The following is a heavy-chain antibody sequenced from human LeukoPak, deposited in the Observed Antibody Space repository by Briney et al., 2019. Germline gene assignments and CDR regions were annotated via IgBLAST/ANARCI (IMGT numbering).Heavy chain of an antibody. CDR2: ISPSGDIT. CDR3: AKDDDWGRYKH. D-gene: IGHD3-16*01. J-gene: IGHJ1*01. Sequence: GGSLRLSCADSGFTFSSYWMNWVRQAPGKGLEWVSGISPSGDITYYTDSVRGRFTISRDNFKNTLSLQVNSLRAEDTAMYYCAKDDDWGRYKHWGQGTLVTVSS. CDR1: GFTFSSYW. V-gene: IGHV3-23*01.